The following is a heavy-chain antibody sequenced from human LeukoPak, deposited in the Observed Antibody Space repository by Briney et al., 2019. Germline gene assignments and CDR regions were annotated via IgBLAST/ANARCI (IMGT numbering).Heavy chain of an antibody. D-gene: IGHD6-19*01. CDR1: GGSISSGSYY. Sequence: SETLSLTCTVSGGSISSGSYYWSWMRQPAGKGLEWIGRIYTSGSTNYNPSLKSRVTISVDTSKNQFSLKLSSVTAADMAVYYCAATSIAVAAWYFDLWGRGTLVTVSS. CDR3: AATSIAVAAWYFDL. J-gene: IGHJ2*01. CDR2: IYTSGST. V-gene: IGHV4-61*02.